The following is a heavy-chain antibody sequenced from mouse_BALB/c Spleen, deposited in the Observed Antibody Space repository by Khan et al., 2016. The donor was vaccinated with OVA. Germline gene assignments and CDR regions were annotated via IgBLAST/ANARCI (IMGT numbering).Heavy chain of an antibody. V-gene: IGHV2-3*01. D-gene: IGHD1-1*01. CDR3: AKLMYGGSSDWDFDV. CDR2: IWGDGST. Sequence: QVQLKESGPGLVAPSQSLSITCTVSGISLTSYGVTWVRQPPGKGLEWLGVIWGDGSTNYHSTLRSRLSISKDKSRSQVFLTLNSLQTDDTATYYCAKLMYGGSSDWDFDVWGAGTTVTVSS. CDR1: GISLTSYG. J-gene: IGHJ1*01.